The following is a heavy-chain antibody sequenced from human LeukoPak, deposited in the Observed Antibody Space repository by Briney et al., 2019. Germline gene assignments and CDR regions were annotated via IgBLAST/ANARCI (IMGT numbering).Heavy chain of an antibody. J-gene: IGHJ4*02. V-gene: IGHV4-34*01. D-gene: IGHD6-13*01. CDR1: GGSFSGYY. Sequence: SETLSLTCAVYGGSFSGYYWSWIRQPPGKGLEWIGEINHSGSTNYNPSLKSRVTISVDTSKNQFSLKLSSVTAADTAVYYCARGRYSSSWYDSYYFDYWGQGTLVTVSS. CDR3: ARGRYSSSWYDSYYFDY. CDR2: INHSGST.